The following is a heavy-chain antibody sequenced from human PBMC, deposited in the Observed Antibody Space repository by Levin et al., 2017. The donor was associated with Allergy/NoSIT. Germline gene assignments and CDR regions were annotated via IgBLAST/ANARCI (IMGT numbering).Heavy chain of an antibody. D-gene: IGHD3-22*01. CDR1: GDSIRDSY. V-gene: IGHV4-59*01. J-gene: IGHJ5*02. Sequence: SQTLSLTCSVSGDSIRDSYWTWIRQPPGKGLVWIGYIHYTGRTNYNPSLRSRVSISLDMSKNQFSLNLSSVTAADTAVYYCARGQITHYYDTSGPLYNWFDPWGRGTLVTVAS. CDR2: IHYTGRT. CDR3: ARGQITHYYDTSGPLYNWFDP.